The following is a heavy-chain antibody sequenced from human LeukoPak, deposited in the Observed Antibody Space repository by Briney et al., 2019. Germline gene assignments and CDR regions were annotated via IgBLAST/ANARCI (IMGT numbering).Heavy chain of an antibody. CDR2: LYHSGTT. Sequence: PSETLSLTCNVSAFSISSGYYWGWIRQPPGKGLEWIGSLYHSGTTYFNPSLRSRVTISVDTSKNQFSLKLSSVTAADTAVYYCASPVTPYYGMDVWGQGTTVTVSS. D-gene: IGHD2-15*01. J-gene: IGHJ6*02. CDR3: ASPVTPYYGMDV. V-gene: IGHV4-38-2*02. CDR1: AFSISSGYY.